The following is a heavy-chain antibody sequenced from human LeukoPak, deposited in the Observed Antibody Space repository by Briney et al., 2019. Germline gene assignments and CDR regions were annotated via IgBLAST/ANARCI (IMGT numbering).Heavy chain of an antibody. Sequence: GGSLRLSCAASGFTFSSYFLNWVRQAPGKGLEWVSSISGSSTYIYYADSVKGRFSISRDNAQNSLYLQMNSLRAEDTAVYYCAREFAATGSWAFDYWGQGTLLTVSS. V-gene: IGHV3-21*01. J-gene: IGHJ4*02. CDR3: AREFAATGSWAFDY. D-gene: IGHD3-16*01. CDR2: ISGSSTYI. CDR1: GFTFSSYF.